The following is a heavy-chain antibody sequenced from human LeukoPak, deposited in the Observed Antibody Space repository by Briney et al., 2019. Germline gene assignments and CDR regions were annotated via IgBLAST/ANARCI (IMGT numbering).Heavy chain of an antibody. CDR3: ARAHYNWNYPDYYYGMDV. J-gene: IGHJ6*02. CDR2: INHSGST. Sequence: NSSETLSLTCAVYGGSFSGYYWSWIRQPPGKGLEWIGEINHSGSTNYNPSLKSRVTISVDTSKNQFSLKLSSVTAADTAVYYCARAHYNWNYPDYYYGMDVWGQGTTVTVSS. V-gene: IGHV4-34*01. CDR1: GGSFSGYY. D-gene: IGHD1-7*01.